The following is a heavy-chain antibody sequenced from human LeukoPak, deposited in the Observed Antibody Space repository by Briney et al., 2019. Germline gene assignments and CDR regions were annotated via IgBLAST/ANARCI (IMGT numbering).Heavy chain of an antibody. D-gene: IGHD3-22*01. CDR2: IWYDGSNK. J-gene: IGHJ4*02. V-gene: IGHV3-33*06. Sequence: GRSLRLSCAASGFTFSSYGMHWVRQAPGKGLEWVAVIWYDGSNKYYADSVKGRFTISRDNSKNTLYLQMNSLRAEDTAVYYCAKDLYDSSGCYPFDYWGQGTLVTVSS. CDR1: GFTFSSYG. CDR3: AKDLYDSSGCYPFDY.